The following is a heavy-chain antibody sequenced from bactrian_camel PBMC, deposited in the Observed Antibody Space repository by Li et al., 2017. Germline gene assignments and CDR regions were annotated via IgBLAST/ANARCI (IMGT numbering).Heavy chain of an antibody. CDR3: AADEGKPFRYYVDYSLRPMRFAY. Sequence: VQLVESGGGSVQAGGSLTLSCAATGFSVLDSHMGWLRQAPGNECEGVAAIDSDGFTTYADSVKGRFNISRDNAKNTVYLQMNSLKSEDTAMYYCAADEGKPFRYYVDYSLRPMRFAYWGQGTQVTVS. D-gene: IGHD4*01. J-gene: IGHJ4*01. CDR2: IDSDGFT. V-gene: IGHV3S63*01. CDR1: GFSVLDSH.